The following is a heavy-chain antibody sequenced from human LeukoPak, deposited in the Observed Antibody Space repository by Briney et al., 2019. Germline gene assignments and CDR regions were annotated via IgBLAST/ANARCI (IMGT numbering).Heavy chain of an antibody. J-gene: IGHJ4*02. CDR1: GGTFSSYA. CDR2: IIPILGIA. V-gene: IGHV1-69*04. CDR3: ARGIQLNY. D-gene: IGHD5-18*01. Sequence: GASVKVSCKASGGTFSSYAISWVRQAPGKGLEWMGRIIPILGIANNAQKFQGRVTSTADNSTCTAYMELSSLRSEDTAVYYCARGIQLNYWGQGTLVTVSS.